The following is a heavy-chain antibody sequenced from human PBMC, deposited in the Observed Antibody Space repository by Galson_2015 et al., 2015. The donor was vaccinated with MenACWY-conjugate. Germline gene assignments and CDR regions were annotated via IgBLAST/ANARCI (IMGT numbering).Heavy chain of an antibody. D-gene: IGHD1-1*01. V-gene: IGHV3-74*01. J-gene: IGHJ4*02. CDR1: GFTFNNYW. Sequence: SLRLSCAASGFTFNNYWMHWVRQPPGKGLEWISYIKADGSFSNYADSVKGRFTISTDNAKNMVYLQMDGLGDEDTAVYFCARDNNWSFDSWGQRPLVTLSS. CDR2: IKADGSFS. CDR3: ARDNNWSFDS.